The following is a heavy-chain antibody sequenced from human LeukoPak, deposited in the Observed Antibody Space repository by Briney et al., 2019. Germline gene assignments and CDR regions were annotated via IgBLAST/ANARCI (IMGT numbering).Heavy chain of an antibody. CDR3: AKDAYCSGGGCYPNFDY. J-gene: IGHJ4*02. CDR1: GFTFSSYA. Sequence: GGSLRLSCAASGFTFSSYAMSWVRQAPGKGLEWVSAISGSGSSTYYADSVKGRFTISRDNAKNTLYLQMNSLRAEDTALYYCAKDAYCSGGGCYPNFDYWVRGTRVTVSS. V-gene: IGHV3-23*01. D-gene: IGHD2-15*01. CDR2: ISGSGSST.